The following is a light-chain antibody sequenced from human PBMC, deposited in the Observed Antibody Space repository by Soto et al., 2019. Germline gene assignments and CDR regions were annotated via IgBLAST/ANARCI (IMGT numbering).Light chain of an antibody. CDR1: TSNIGAGYD. V-gene: IGLV1-40*01. CDR3: QSYDTSLSGSYV. J-gene: IGLJ1*01. CDR2: GNS. Sequence: SVLTQPPSVSGAPGQRVTFSCTGSTSNIGAGYDVHWYQQLPGTSPKLLIFGNSNRPSGVPDRFSASRSGSSASLAITGLQAEDEADYYCQSYDTSLSGSYVFGSGTKVTV.